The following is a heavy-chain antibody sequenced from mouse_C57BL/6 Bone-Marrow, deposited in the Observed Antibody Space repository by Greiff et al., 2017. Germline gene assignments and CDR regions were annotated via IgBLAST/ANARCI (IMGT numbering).Heavy chain of an antibody. D-gene: IGHD2-3*01. J-gene: IGHJ4*01. CDR3: ARYDPPDY. CDR2: IYPRSGNT. Sequence: VKLVESGAELARPGASVKLSCKASGYTFTSYDISWVKQRTGQGLEWIGEIYPRSGNTYYNEKFKGKATLTADKSSSTAYMELRSLTSEDSAVYFCARYDPPDYWGQGTSVTVSS. V-gene: IGHV1-81*01. CDR1: GYTFTSYD.